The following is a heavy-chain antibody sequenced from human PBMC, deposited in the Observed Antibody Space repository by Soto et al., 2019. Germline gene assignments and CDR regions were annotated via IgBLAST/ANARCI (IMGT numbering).Heavy chain of an antibody. CDR1: GGSISSGDYW. CDR3: AGQVGGDKWYFEV. V-gene: IGHV4-39*01. D-gene: IGHD1-26*01. Sequence: QLQLQESGPGLVKPSETLSLTCTVSGGSISSGDYWWAWIRQLPGKELEWIGIGSVYYDGTTHSNPSRKSRVIISIATSNNQFSLRLNSVAAAVSSLYYCAGQVGGDKWYFEVWGRGTLVTVSS. CDR2: VYYDGTT. J-gene: IGHJ2*01.